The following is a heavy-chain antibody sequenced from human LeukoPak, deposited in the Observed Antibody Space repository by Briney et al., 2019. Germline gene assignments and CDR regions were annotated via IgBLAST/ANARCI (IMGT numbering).Heavy chain of an antibody. CDR2: IYKDGTT. J-gene: IGHJ4*02. CDR3: ARDRGKWAIAVAGTFFDS. D-gene: IGHD6-19*01. V-gene: IGHV4-4*07. Sequence: PSETLSLPHAVSGGSITDDFGSGIRQPAGKGLEWIGRIYKDGTTDYNPSLKGRLSMSIDTFKKQFSLKLNSVTAADTAVYYCARDRGKWAIAVAGTFFDSWGQGTLVTVSS. CDR1: GGSITDDF.